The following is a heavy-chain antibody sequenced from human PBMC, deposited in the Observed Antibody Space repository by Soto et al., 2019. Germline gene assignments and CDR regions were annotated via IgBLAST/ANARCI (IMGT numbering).Heavy chain of an antibody. CDR1: GGSFSGYY. CDR3: ARRRHPLGHGSGSYGY. J-gene: IGHJ4*02. Sequence: QVQLQQWGAGLLKPSETLSLTCAVYGGSFSGYYWSWIRQPPGKGLEWIGEINHSGSTNYNPSLKSRVTISVDQSKNQSPRKLGSVTAADTAVYYCARRRHPLGHGSGSYGYWGQGTLVTVSS. D-gene: IGHD3-10*01. CDR2: INHSGST. V-gene: IGHV4-34*01.